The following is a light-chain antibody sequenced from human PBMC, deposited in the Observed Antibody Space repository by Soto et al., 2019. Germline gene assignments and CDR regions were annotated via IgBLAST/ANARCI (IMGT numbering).Light chain of an antibody. V-gene: IGLV2-8*01. CDR1: SSDVGGYNY. J-gene: IGLJ1*01. CDR2: EVN. Sequence: QSALTQPPSASGSPGQSVAISCTGTSSDVGGYNYVSWCQQHPGKAPKLMIYEVNKRPSGVPDRFSGSKSGNTASLTVSGLQAEDEADYYCSSYAGSSHVFGTGTKVTLL. CDR3: SSYAGSSHV.